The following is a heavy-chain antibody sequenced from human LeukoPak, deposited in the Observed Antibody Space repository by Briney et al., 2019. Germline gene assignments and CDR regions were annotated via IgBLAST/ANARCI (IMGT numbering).Heavy chain of an antibody. V-gene: IGHV3-11*01. CDR2: ISSSGSTI. D-gene: IGHD2-2*01. Sequence: GGSLRLSCAASGFTFSDYYMSWICQAPGKGLEWVSYISSSGSTIYYADSVKGRFTISRDNAKNSLYLQMNSLRAEDTAVYYCARCSSTSCWYYGMDVWGQGTTVTVSS. CDR3: ARCSSTSCWYYGMDV. CDR1: GFTFSDYY. J-gene: IGHJ6*02.